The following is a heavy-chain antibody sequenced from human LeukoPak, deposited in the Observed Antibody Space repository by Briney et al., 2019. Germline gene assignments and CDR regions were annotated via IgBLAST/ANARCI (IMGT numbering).Heavy chain of an antibody. CDR2: INSDGSSP. CDR1: GFTFSSYL. V-gene: IGHV3-74*01. Sequence: PGGSLRLSCAASGFTFSSYLMHWVRQAPGKGLVWVSRINSDGSSPSYADSVKGQFTISRDNAKNTLYLQMNSLRAEDTAVYYCARTRRTHMDVWGKGTTVTVSS. CDR3: ARTRRTHMDV. D-gene: IGHD3/OR15-3a*01. J-gene: IGHJ6*03.